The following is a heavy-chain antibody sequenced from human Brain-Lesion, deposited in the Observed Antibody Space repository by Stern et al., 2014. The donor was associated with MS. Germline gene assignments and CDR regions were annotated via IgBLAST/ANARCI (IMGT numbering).Heavy chain of an antibody. Sequence: DQLVESGAEVKKPGASVKVSCKTSGYIFTGYYIHWVRQAPGQGLEWIAWINPNTGGKKYAQKFQGRVTMSRDTSISTAYVELSSLTSDDTAVYYCARDQRGITIFGVVTDYYYLGMDVWGQGTTVTVSS. V-gene: IGHV1-2*02. CDR3: ARDQRGITIFGVVTDYYYLGMDV. D-gene: IGHD3-3*01. CDR2: INPNTGGK. CDR1: GYIFTGYY. J-gene: IGHJ6*02.